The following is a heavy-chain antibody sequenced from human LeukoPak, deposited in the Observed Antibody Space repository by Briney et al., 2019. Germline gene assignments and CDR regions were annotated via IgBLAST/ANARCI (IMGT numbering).Heavy chain of an antibody. D-gene: IGHD5-18*01. CDR3: ARAGGGYSYTFSQSYFDY. CDR1: GGSISADGYY. J-gene: IGHJ4*02. Sequence: PSETLSLTCTVCGGSISADGYYWSWIRQPPGEGLEWIGYIHYSGSTYYNPSLKSRVTISVDTSKNQFSLKLSSVAAADTAVYYCARAGGGYSYTFSQSYFDYWGQGTLVTVSS. CDR2: IHYSGST. V-gene: IGHV4-31*03.